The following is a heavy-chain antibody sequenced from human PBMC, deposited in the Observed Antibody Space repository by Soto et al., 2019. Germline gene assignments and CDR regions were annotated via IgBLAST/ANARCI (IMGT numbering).Heavy chain of an antibody. CDR1: GGSISSGDYY. D-gene: IGHD2-2*01. CDR2: IHYSGST. J-gene: IGHJ6*02. CDR3: ARDRGYCSSTSCPRDYGMDV. V-gene: IGHV4-61*08. Sequence: PSETLSLTCTVSGGSISSGDYYWSWIRQPPGKGLEWIGYIHYSGSTNYNPSLKSRVTISVDTSKNQFSLKLSSVTAADTAVYYCARDRGYCSSTSCPRDYGMDVWGQGTTVTVSS.